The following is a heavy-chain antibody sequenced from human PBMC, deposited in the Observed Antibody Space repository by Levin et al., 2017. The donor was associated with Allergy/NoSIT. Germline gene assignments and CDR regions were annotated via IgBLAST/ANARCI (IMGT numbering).Heavy chain of an antibody. V-gene: IGHV3-49*03. D-gene: IGHD6-19*01. CDR3: SRPIAVAYMHFDP. CDR1: GFNFADYA. Sequence: SCSASGFNFADYATSWFRQPSGKGLEWVGFIRSEAHGGTSEFAASVKGRFTFSRDESKSIAYLQMNSLKTEDTAVYYCSRPIAVAYMHFDPWGQGTLVTVSS. J-gene: IGHJ5*02. CDR2: IRSEAHGGTS.